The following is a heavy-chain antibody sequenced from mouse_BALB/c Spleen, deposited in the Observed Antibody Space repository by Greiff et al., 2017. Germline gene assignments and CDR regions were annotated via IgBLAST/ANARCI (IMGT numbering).Heavy chain of an antibody. CDR2: IDPYNGGT. Sequence: VQLQQPGAELVKPGASVKVSCKASGYSFTDYNMYWVKQSHGKSLEWIGYIDPYNGGTSYNQKFKGKATLTVDKSSSTAFMHLNSLTSEDSAVYYCAKIYYGNYDAMDYWGQGTSVTVSS. D-gene: IGHD2-1*01. V-gene: IGHV1S135*01. J-gene: IGHJ4*01. CDR1: GYSFTDYN. CDR3: AKIYYGNYDAMDY.